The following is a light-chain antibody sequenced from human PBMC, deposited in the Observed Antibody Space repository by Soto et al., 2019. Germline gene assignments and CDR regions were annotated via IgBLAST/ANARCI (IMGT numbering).Light chain of an antibody. CDR2: GAS. J-gene: IGKJ1*01. Sequence: EIVMTQSPAILSVSLGERATLSCRASQSVSSNLAWYQQKPGQAPRLLIYGASTRATGIPTRVSGSGSGTELTLTISSLQSEDFAVYYCQQYNNWPPWTFGQGTKVEIK. V-gene: IGKV3-15*01. CDR1: QSVSSN. CDR3: QQYNNWPPWT.